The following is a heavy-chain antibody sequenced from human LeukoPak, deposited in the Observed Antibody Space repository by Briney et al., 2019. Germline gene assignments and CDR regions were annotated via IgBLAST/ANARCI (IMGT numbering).Heavy chain of an antibody. CDR1: GFTFSRYG. CDR3: ARDEGGEIDY. J-gene: IGHJ4*02. CDR2: IYSGGST. D-gene: IGHD1-26*01. Sequence: GGSLRLSCAASGFTFSRYGMSWVSQAPGKGLEWVSVIYSGGSTYYADSVKGRFTISRDNSKNTLYLQMNSLRAEDTAVCYCARDEGGEIDYWGQGTLVTVSS. V-gene: IGHV3-53*01.